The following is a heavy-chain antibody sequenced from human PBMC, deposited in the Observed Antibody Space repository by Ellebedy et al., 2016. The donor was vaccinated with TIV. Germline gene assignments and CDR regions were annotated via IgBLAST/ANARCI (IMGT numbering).Heavy chain of an antibody. Sequence: PSETLSLTCSVSGVAISSYYWTWILQPAGKGLEYIGRLYSSGSTNYNPSLKSRVTMSLDTSKNQFSLQLTSVTAADTAVYYCARGPTFYYGVDVWGQGTTVTVSS. CDR3: ARGPTFYYGVDV. J-gene: IGHJ6*02. CDR2: LYSSGST. CDR1: GVAISSYY. V-gene: IGHV4-4*07.